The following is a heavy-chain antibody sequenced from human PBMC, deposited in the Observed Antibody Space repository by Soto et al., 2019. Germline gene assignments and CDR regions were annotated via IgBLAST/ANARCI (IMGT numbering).Heavy chain of an antibody. CDR1: GFTFSNYC. V-gene: IGHV3-33*01. CDR2: IWYDGSNE. J-gene: IGHJ5*02. D-gene: IGHD3-3*01. Sequence: GGCLGLACAASGFTFSNYCMHWVRQAPGKGLEWVAVIWYDGSNEYYADSVKGRFTISRDNAKNTLYLQMNSLRAEDTAVYYCARDPEDFWSGYYNWFDPWGQGTLVTVSS. CDR3: ARDPEDFWSGYYNWFDP.